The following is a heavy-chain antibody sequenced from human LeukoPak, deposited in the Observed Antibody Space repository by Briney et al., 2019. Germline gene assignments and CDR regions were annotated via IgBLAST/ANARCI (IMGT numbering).Heavy chain of an antibody. V-gene: IGHV3-21*01. CDR2: ISVSSSDI. J-gene: IGHJ3*02. D-gene: IGHD3-10*01. CDR1: GFIFSSYS. Sequence: GGSLRLSCAASGFIFSSYSMYWVRQAPGKGLEWVSSISVSSSDIYYADSVKGRFTISRDNAKNSLYLQIDSLRAEDTAVYYCARGGKWFGELLGAFDIWGQGTMVTVSS. CDR3: ARGGKWFGELLGAFDI.